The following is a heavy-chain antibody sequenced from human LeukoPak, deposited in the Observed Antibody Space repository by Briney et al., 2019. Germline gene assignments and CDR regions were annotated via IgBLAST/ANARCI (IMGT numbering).Heavy chain of an antibody. Sequence: GGSLRLSCAASGFTFSSYAMSWVRQAPGKGLEWVSAISGSGGSTYYADSVKGRFTISRDNSKNTLYLQMNSLRAEDTAVYYCAKSPSDFWSGSNFDPWAREPWSPSPQ. D-gene: IGHD3-3*01. CDR3: AKSPSDFWSGSNFDP. CDR1: GFTFSSYA. CDR2: ISGSGGST. V-gene: IGHV3-23*01. J-gene: IGHJ5*02.